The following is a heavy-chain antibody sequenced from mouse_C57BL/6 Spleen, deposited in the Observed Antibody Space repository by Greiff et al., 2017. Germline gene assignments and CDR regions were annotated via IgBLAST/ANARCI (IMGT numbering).Heavy chain of an antibody. CDR2: IYPGDGDT. V-gene: IGHV1-82*01. J-gene: IGHJ3*01. CDR1: GYAFSSSW. D-gene: IGHD1-1*01. Sequence: VQLQQSGPELVKPGASVKISCKASGYAFSSSWMNWVKQRPGKGLEWIGRIYPGDGDTNYNGKFKGKATLTADKSSSTADMQLSSLTSEDSAVYFCARSPYYYGSTPLAYWGQGTLVTVSA. CDR3: ARSPYYYGSTPLAY.